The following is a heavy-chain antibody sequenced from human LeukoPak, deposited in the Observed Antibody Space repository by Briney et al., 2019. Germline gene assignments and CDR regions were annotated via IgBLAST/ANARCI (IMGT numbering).Heavy chain of an antibody. V-gene: IGHV3-30*18. CDR3: AKGTEVDY. J-gene: IGHJ4*02. CDR2: ISYDGSNK. CDR1: GFTFSSYG. D-gene: IGHD1-1*01. Sequence: GGSLRLSCAASGFTFSSYGMHWVRQAPGKGLEWVAVISYDGSNKYYADSVKGRFTISRDNSKNTLYLQMNSLRAEDTAVYYCAKGTEVDYWGQGTLVTVSS.